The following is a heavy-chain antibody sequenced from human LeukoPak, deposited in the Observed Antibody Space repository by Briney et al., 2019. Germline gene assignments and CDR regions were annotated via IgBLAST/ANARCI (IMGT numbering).Heavy chain of an antibody. J-gene: IGHJ4*02. CDR3: ARGAPMYSSGWIYYFDC. CDR2: INPNSGGT. V-gene: IGHV1-2*02. Sequence: GASVKVSCKASGYTFTGYYMHWVRQAPGQGLEWMGWINPNSGGTNYAQKFQGRVTMTRDTSISTAYMELSRLRSDDTAVYYCARGAPMYSSGWIYYFDCWGQGTLVTVSS. CDR1: GYTFTGYY. D-gene: IGHD6-19*01.